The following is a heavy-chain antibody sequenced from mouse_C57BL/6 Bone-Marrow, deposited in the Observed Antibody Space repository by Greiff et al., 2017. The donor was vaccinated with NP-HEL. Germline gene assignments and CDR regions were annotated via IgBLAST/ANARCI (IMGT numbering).Heavy chain of an antibody. CDR1: GYTFTSYG. CDR2: IYPRSGNT. CDR3: ARRAYYYGSSPYWYFDV. J-gene: IGHJ1*03. Sequence: VQLVESGAELARPGASVKLSCKASGYTFTSYGISWVKQRTGQGLEWIGEIYPRSGNTYYNEKFKGKATLTADKSSSTAYMELRSLTSEDSAVYFCARRAYYYGSSPYWYFDVWGTGTTVTVSS. D-gene: IGHD1-1*01. V-gene: IGHV1-81*01.